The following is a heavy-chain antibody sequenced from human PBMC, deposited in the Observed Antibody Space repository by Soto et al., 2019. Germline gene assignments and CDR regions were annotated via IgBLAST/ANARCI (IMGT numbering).Heavy chain of an antibody. CDR1: GFTFSGYS. D-gene: IGHD6-19*01. Sequence: EVQLVESGGGLVKPGGSPRLSCAASGFTFSGYSMNWVRQAPGKGLEWVSSISSSSSYIYYADSVKGRFTISRDNAKNSLYLQMNSLRAEDTAVYYCARKLEDSSGWYQGMGFQHWGQGTLVTVSS. CDR3: ARKLEDSSGWYQGMGFQH. V-gene: IGHV3-21*01. CDR2: ISSSSSYI. J-gene: IGHJ1*01.